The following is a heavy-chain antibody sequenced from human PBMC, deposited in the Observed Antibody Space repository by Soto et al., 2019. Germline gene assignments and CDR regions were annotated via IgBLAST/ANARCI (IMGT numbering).Heavy chain of an antibody. CDR2: INPSGGST. D-gene: IGHD1-26*01. V-gene: IGHV1-46*01. CDR3: ARDLSGSYGSVNDAFDI. J-gene: IGHJ3*02. Sequence: ASVKVSCKASGYTFTSYYMHWVRQAPGQGREWMGIINPSGGSTSYAQKFQGRVTMTRDTSTSTVYMELSSLRSEDTAEYYCARDLSGSYGSVNDAFDIWGQGTMVTVSS. CDR1: GYTFTSYY.